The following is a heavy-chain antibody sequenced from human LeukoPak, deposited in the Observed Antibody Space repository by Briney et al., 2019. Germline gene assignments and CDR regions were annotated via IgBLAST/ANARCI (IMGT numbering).Heavy chain of an antibody. D-gene: IGHD3-16*01. CDR2: INHSGST. J-gene: IGHJ4*02. CDR1: GGSFSGYY. V-gene: IGHV4-34*01. Sequence: SETLSLTCAVYGGSFSGYYWSWIRQPPGKGLEWIGEINHSGSTNYNPSLKSRVTISVDTSKNQFSLKLSSVTAADTAVYYCARGRAFGSYFVYWGQGTLVTVSS. CDR3: ARGRAFGSYFVY.